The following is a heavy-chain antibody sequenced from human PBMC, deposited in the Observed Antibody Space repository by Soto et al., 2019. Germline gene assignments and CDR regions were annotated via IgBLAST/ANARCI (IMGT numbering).Heavy chain of an antibody. CDR3: ARADNSAWASGYYVMDV. CDR1: GFTFTTYD. V-gene: IGHV1-8*01. Sequence: QVQLVQSGAEVKKPGASVKVSCKASGFTFTTYDIDWVRQATGQGLEWMGWMNPNSGNLGYAQKFQGRITMTRDTSTSTVYMELSSLRPDDTAVYYCARADNSAWASGYYVMDVWGQGTTVTVSS. D-gene: IGHD6-19*01. J-gene: IGHJ6*02. CDR2: MNPNSGNL.